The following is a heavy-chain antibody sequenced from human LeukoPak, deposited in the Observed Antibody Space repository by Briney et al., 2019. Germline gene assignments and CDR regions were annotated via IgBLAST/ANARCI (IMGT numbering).Heavy chain of an antibody. V-gene: IGHV1-2*02. CDR3: ARENPFLERFDP. CDR1: GYTFTGYY. J-gene: IGHJ5*02. CDR2: INPNSGGT. D-gene: IGHD3-3*01. Sequence: ASVKVSCKASGYTFTGYYMHWVRQAPGQGLEWMGWINPNSGGTNYAQKFQGRVTMTRDTSISTAYMELSRLRSDDTAVYYCARENPFLERFDPWGQGTLVTVSS.